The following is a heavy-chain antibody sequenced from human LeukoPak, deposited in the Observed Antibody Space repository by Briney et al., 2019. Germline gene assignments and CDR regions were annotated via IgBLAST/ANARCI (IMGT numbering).Heavy chain of an antibody. CDR2: INHSGST. J-gene: IGHJ5*02. D-gene: IGHD3-10*01. CDR1: GGSFSGYY. Sequence: SETLSLTCAVYGGSFSGYYWSWIRQPPGKGLEWIGEINHSGSTNYNPSLKSRVTISVDTSKNQFSLKLSSVTAADTAVYYCARHSMVRGVIGSKRPPNWFDPWGQGTLVTVSS. CDR3: ARHSMVRGVIGSKRPPNWFDP. V-gene: IGHV4-34*01.